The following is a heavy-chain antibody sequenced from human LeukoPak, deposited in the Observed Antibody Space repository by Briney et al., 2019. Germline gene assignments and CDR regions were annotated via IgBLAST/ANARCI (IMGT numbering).Heavy chain of an antibody. CDR2: ISWNSGYI. Sequence: GGSLRLSCAASGFTFDNCAMHWVRQAPGEGLEWLSIISWNSGYIGYADSVKGRFTISRDNAKKSLDLQMNSLRAEDTAFYYCAKVRGTYSSGYFFDYWGQGTLVTVSS. CDR3: AKVRGTYSSGYFFDY. CDR1: GFTFDNCA. J-gene: IGHJ4*02. D-gene: IGHD6-19*01. V-gene: IGHV3-9*01.